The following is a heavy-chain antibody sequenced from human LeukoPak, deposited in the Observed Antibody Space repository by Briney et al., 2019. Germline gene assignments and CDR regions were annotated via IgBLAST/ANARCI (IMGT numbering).Heavy chain of an antibody. CDR2: ISYDGSNK. V-gene: IGHV3-30-3*01. CDR3: ARASHDFWSGYYRDVSSY. D-gene: IGHD3-3*01. Sequence: GGSLRLSCAASGFTFSSYAMHWVRQAPGKGLEWVAVISYDGSNKCYADSVKGRFTISRDNSKNTLYLQMNSLRAEDTAVYYCARASHDFWSGYYRDVSSYWGQGTLVTVSS. J-gene: IGHJ4*02. CDR1: GFTFSSYA.